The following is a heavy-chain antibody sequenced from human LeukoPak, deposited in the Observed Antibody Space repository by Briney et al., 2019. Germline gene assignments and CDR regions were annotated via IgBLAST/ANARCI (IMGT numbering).Heavy chain of an antibody. CDR3: ARGYNSGSYYVAFDY. CDR2: ISSDGDRT. CDR1: GFIFSDYA. V-gene: IGHV3-64D*06. D-gene: IGHD1-26*01. Sequence: GGSLRLSCSASGFIFSDYAMRWVRQAPGKGLEYISAISSDGDRTYFTDSVKGRFIISRDNSKNMLFLQMSSLRAEDTAMYYCARGYNSGSYYVAFDYWGQGTLVTVSS. J-gene: IGHJ4*02.